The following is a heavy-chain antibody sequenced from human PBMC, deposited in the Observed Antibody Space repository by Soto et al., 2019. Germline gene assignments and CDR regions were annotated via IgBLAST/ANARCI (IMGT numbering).Heavy chain of an antibody. D-gene: IGHD3-10*01. CDR2: IYYSGST. V-gene: IGHV4-39*01. CDR1: GGSISSSSYY. J-gene: IGHJ4*02. CDR3: ARHHGRFLWFGVPIAY. Sequence: QLQLQESCPGLVKPSETLSLTCTVSGGSISSSSYYWGWIRQPPGKGLEWIGSIYYSGSTYYNPHLKSRVTISIDSSQTQFSLKLSSVTAADTAVYYCARHHGRFLWFGVPIAYWGQGTLVTVSS.